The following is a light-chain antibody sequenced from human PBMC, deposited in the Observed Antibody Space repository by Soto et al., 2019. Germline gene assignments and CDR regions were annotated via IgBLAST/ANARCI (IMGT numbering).Light chain of an antibody. CDR3: QQYGSSPYT. Sequence: EIVLTQSPGTLPLSPGERATLSCRASQSVSSSYLAWYQQKPGQAPRLLIYGASSRATVIPDRFSGSGSGTDFTLTISRLEPEDFAVYYCQQYGSSPYTFGQGTKLEIK. CDR2: GAS. J-gene: IGKJ2*01. CDR1: QSVSSSY. V-gene: IGKV3-20*01.